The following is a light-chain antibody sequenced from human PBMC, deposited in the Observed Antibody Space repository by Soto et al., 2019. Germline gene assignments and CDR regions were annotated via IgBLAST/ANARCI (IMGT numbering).Light chain of an antibody. CDR2: GAS. CDR1: QSIGSN. V-gene: IGKV3-15*01. Sequence: EIVMTQSPAPLSVSPGARATLSCRASQSIGSNVALYQQRPGQVPRLLIYGASTRATGIPDRFSASGSGTEVTLTITGLQSEDSAIYHCQQYDDWPPITFGQGTRLEIK. J-gene: IGKJ5*01. CDR3: QQYDDWPPIT.